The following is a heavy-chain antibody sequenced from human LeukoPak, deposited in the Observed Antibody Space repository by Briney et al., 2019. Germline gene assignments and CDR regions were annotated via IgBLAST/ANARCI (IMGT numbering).Heavy chain of an antibody. CDR2: ISSSSSTI. CDR1: GFTFSSYS. J-gene: IGHJ6*03. D-gene: IGHD3-10*01. V-gene: IGHV3-48*04. Sequence: GGSLRLSCAASGFTFSSYSMNWVRQAPGKGLEWASYISSSSSTIYYADSVKGRFTISRDNAKNSLYLQMNSLRAEDTALYYCARSGMVRGDYYMDVWGKGTTVTVSS. CDR3: ARSGMVRGDYYMDV.